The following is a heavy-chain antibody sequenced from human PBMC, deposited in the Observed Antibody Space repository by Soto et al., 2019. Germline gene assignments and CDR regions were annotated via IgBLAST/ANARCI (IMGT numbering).Heavy chain of an antibody. CDR1: GFTFSSFS. J-gene: IGHJ4*02. Sequence: QVQLVESGGGVVQPGRSLRLSCAASGFTFSSFSLHWVRQAPGKGLEWLALISYDGSTKYNADSVKGRFTVSRDNSNNTLDLQLSSLRPEDTAVYYCARTTTVAGTPEFAYWGQGTLVTVSS. CDR2: ISYDGSTK. D-gene: IGHD6-19*01. V-gene: IGHV3-30-3*01. CDR3: ARTTTVAGTPEFAY.